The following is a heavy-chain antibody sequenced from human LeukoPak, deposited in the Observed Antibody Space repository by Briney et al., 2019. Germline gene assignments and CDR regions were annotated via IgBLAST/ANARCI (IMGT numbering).Heavy chain of an antibody. CDR1: GYTFTSYY. D-gene: IGHD6-13*01. CDR3: ARGGWIAAAGRGGYFDY. V-gene: IGHV1-46*01. Sequence: ASVKVSCEASGYTFTSYYMHWVRQAPGQGLEWMGIINPSGGSTSYAQKFQGRVTMTRDTSTSTVYMELSSLRSEDTAVYYCARGGWIAAAGRGGYFDYWGQGTLVTVSS. J-gene: IGHJ4*02. CDR2: INPSGGST.